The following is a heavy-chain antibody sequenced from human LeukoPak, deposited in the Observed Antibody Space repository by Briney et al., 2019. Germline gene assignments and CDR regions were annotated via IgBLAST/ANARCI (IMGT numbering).Heavy chain of an antibody. V-gene: IGHV1-8*01. D-gene: IGHD6-19*01. J-gene: IGHJ1*01. CDR2: MNPNNGNT. Sequence: ASVKVSCKASGYTFASYDINWVRQATGQGLEWMGWMNPNNGNTDYARKFQGRVTLTRNTSISTAYMEVNSLRSEDTAVYYCTRGGPVAGTHKYFQHWGQGTLVTVSS. CDR3: TRGGPVAGTHKYFQH. CDR1: GYTFASYD.